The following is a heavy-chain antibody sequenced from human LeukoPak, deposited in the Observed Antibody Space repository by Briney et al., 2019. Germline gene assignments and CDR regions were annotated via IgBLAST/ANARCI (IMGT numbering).Heavy chain of an antibody. J-gene: IGHJ4*02. V-gene: IGHV4-34*01. D-gene: IGHD6-13*01. CDR3: ARGARYIAAAVT. CDR1: GGSFSGYY. Sequence: PSETLSLTCAVYGGSFSGYYWSWIRQPPGKGLEWIGEINHSGSTNYNPSLKSRVTISVDTSKNQFSLKLSSVTAADTAVYYCARGARYIAAAVTWGQGTLVTVSS. CDR2: INHSGST.